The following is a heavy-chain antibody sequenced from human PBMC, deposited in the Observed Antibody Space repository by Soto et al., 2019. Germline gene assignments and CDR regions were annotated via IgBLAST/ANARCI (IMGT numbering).Heavy chain of an antibody. CDR3: VKEGYMRSDWYGQFDY. V-gene: IGHV3-64D*06. J-gene: IGHJ4*02. D-gene: IGHD6-19*01. Sequence: GGSLRLSCSASGFTFNSYAMHWVRQAPGKGLEFVSAISSYGADTYYADSVKGRFAISRGNSKNTLYLQMSSLRAEDTALYYCVKEGYMRSDWYGQFDYWGQGALVTVS. CDR2: ISSYGADT. CDR1: GFTFNSYA.